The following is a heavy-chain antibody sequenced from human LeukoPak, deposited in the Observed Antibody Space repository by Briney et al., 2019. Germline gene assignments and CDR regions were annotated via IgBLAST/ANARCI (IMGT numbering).Heavy chain of an antibody. Sequence: ASVKVSCKASGYTFTSYGISWVRQAPGQGLEWMGWISAYNGNTNYAQKLQGRVTMTTDTSTSTAYMELRSLRSDDTAVYYCARDSPMYYDSSGYLFDYWGQGTLVTVSS. V-gene: IGHV1-18*01. J-gene: IGHJ4*02. D-gene: IGHD3-22*01. CDR3: ARDSPMYYDSSGYLFDY. CDR1: GYTFTSYG. CDR2: ISAYNGNT.